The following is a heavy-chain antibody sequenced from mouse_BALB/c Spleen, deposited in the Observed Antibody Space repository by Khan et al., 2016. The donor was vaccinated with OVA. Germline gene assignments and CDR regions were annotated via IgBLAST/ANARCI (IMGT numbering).Heavy chain of an antibody. CDR2: ISYSGST. CDR1: GHSITSGYG. CDR3: ARTARIKY. J-gene: IGHJ2*01. V-gene: IGHV3-2*02. Sequence: EVQLQESGPGLVKPSQSLSLTCTVTGHSITSGYGWNWIRQFPGNKLEWMVYISYSGSTNYNPSLKSRISITRDTSKNQFFLQLNSVTTEDTATYYCARTARIKYWGQGTTRTVSS. D-gene: IGHD1-2*01.